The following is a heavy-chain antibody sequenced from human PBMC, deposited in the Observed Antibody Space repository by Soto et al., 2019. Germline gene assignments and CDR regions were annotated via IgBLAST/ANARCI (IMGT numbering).Heavy chain of an antibody. V-gene: IGHV3-21*01. Sequence: PGGSLRLSCAASGFTFSSYSMNWVRQAPGKGLEWVSSISSSSSYIYYADSVKGRFTISRDNAKNSLYLQMNSLRAEDTAVYYCARDDTNGYYYGMDVWGQGTTVTSP. D-gene: IGHD2-8*01. J-gene: IGHJ6*02. CDR1: GFTFSSYS. CDR3: ARDDTNGYYYGMDV. CDR2: ISSSSSYI.